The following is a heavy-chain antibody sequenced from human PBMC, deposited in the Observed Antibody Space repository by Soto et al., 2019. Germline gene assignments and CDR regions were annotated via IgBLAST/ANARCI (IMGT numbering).Heavy chain of an antibody. Sequence: SQTLSLTCAISGDSVSSNSAAWNWIRQSPSRGLEWLGRTYYRSKWYNDYAVSVKSRITINPDKSKNQFSLQLNSVTPEDTAVYYCARDGGYIWGSYRYTPYYFDYWGQGTLVTVSS. V-gene: IGHV6-1*01. CDR1: GDSVSSNSAA. J-gene: IGHJ4*02. CDR2: TYYRSKWYN. D-gene: IGHD3-16*02. CDR3: ARDGGYIWGSYRYTPYYFDY.